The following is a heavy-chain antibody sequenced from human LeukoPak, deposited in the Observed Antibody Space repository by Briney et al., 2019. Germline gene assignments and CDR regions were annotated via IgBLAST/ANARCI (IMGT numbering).Heavy chain of an antibody. J-gene: IGHJ6*02. CDR2: ITPYNGNT. Sequence: GASVKVSCKASGYTFTSYGISWVRQAPGQGLEWMGGITPYNGNTNYAQKLQGRVTMTTDTSTTTAYMDLRSLRSDATAVYYCARSIVVVPVVSHYNYGVDFWGQGTTVAVSS. CDR1: GYTFTSYG. D-gene: IGHD2-2*01. V-gene: IGHV1-18*01. CDR3: ARSIVVVPVVSHYNYGVDF.